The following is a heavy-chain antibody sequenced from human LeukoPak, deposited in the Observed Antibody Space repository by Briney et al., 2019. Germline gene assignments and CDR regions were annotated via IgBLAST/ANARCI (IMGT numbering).Heavy chain of an antibody. J-gene: IGHJ4*02. Sequence: GRSLRLSCAASGFTFSSYTMHWVRQAPGKGLEWVALISYDESNKYYGDSVKGRFTISRDNSKNTLYLQMNTLRAEDTAVYYCAARYYDSSGYLFPDDYWGQGILVTVSS. V-gene: IGHV3-30-3*01. CDR1: GFTFSSYT. D-gene: IGHD3-22*01. CDR3: AARYYDSSGYLFPDDY. CDR2: ISYDESNK.